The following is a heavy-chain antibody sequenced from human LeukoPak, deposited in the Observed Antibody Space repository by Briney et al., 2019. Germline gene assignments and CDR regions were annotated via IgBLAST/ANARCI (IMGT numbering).Heavy chain of an antibody. Sequence: GGSLRLSCAASGFTFSNYWMHWVRQAPGKGLVWVSRINSDGINTSYADSVKGRFTISRDNAKNTLNLQMNSLRAEDTAVYYCARDYSIAAAGIWFDPWGQGTLVTVSS. D-gene: IGHD6-13*01. J-gene: IGHJ5*02. CDR2: INSDGINT. CDR3: ARDYSIAAAGIWFDP. CDR1: GFTFSNYW. V-gene: IGHV3-74*01.